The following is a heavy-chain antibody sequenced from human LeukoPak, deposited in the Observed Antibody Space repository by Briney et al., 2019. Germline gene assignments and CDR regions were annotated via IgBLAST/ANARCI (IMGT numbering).Heavy chain of an antibody. CDR3: AREGFYSGFDR. D-gene: IGHD5-12*01. CDR2: IGTSTSSI. CDR1: GFTFSAYS. J-gene: IGHJ4*02. Sequence: GGSLRLSCAPSGFTFSAYSIKWVREAPGKALEWVSHIGTSTSSIFYADSVRGRFTISRDNAKNSLYLQMNSLSDEDTALYYCAREGFYSGFDRWGQGTLVTVSS. V-gene: IGHV3-48*02.